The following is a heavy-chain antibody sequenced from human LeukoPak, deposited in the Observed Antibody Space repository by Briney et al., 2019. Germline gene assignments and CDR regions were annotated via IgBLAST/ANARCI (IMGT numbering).Heavy chain of an antibody. CDR3: ARDRSSLYYFDY. CDR2: ISYDGSNK. J-gene: IGHJ4*02. CDR1: GFTFSSYA. D-gene: IGHD6-13*01. Sequence: GRSLRPSCAASGFTFSSYAMHWVRQAPGKGLEWVAVISYDGSNKYYADSVKGRFTISRDNSKNTLYLQMNSLRAEDTAVYYCARDRSSLYYFDYWGQGTLVTVSS. V-gene: IGHV3-30-3*01.